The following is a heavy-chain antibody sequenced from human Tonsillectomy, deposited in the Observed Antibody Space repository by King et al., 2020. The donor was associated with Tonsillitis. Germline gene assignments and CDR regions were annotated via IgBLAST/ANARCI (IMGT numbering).Heavy chain of an antibody. V-gene: IGHV4-59*08. CDR1: GGSITGHY. CDR2: FHYSGSR. D-gene: IGHD5-24*01. CDR3: ARHAWGDGYNYAFDF. J-gene: IGHJ3*01. Sequence: QLQESGPGLVKPSETLSLTCTVSGGSITGHYWSWIRQPPGKALEWIGIFHYSGSRNHNPSLKSRVTISGDTSKTQFSLLLTSVTAADTAVYYCARHAWGDGYNYAFDFWGQGTMVTVSS.